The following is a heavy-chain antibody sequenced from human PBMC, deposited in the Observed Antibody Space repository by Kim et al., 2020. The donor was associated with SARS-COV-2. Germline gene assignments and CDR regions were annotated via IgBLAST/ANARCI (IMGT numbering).Heavy chain of an antibody. V-gene: IGHV1-69*13. D-gene: IGHD5-12*01. CDR2: IIPIFGTA. CDR3: ANRPLNIVATFALDRWDQNWFDP. J-gene: IGHJ5*02. Sequence: SVKVSCKASGGTFSSYAISWVRQAPGQGLEWMGGIIPIFGTANYAQKFQGRVTITADESTSTAYMELSSLRSEDTAVYYCANRPLNIVATFALDRWDQNWFDPWGQGTLVTVSS. CDR1: GGTFSSYA.